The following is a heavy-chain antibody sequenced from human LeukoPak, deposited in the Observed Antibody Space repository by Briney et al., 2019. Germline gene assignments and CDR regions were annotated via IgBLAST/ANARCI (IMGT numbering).Heavy chain of an antibody. CDR3: ARDHCSANNCYEDYYNGLDV. CDR2: INPKSGGT. Sequence: ASVKVSCKASGYTFTAYYLQWVRLAPGQGLEWMGWINPKSGGTEYAQRFQGRVTMTRDTSISTAYMELSRLRSDDTAVYYCARDHCSANNCYEDYYNGLDVWGQGTTVTVSS. J-gene: IGHJ6*02. D-gene: IGHD2-15*01. CDR1: GYTFTAYY. V-gene: IGHV1-2*02.